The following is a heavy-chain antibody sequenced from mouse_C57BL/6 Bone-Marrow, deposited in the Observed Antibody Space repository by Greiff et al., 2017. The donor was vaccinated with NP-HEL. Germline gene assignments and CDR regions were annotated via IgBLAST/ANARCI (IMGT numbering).Heavy chain of an antibody. J-gene: IGHJ4*01. CDR1: GFSLTSYG. CDR2: IWSGGST. CDR3: ARRGGYYYAMDY. V-gene: IGHV2-2*01. Sequence: VKLMESGPGLVQPSQSLSITCTVSGFSLTSYGVHWVRQSPGKGLEWLGVIWSGGSTDYNAAFISRLSISKDNSKSKVFFKMNSLQADDTAIYYCARRGGYYYAMDYWGQGPSVTVSS.